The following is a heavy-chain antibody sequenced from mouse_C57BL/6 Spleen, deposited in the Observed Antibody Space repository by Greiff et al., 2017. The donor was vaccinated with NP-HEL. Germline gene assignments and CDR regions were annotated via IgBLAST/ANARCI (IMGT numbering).Heavy chain of an antibody. CDR3: TRAGTFAY. D-gene: IGHD4-1*01. V-gene: IGHV6-6*01. CDR2: IRNKANNHAT. Sequence: EVKLMESGGGLVQPGGSMKLSCAASGFTFSDAWMDWVRQSPEKGLEWVADIRNKANNHATYYAESVKGRFTISRDDSKSSVYLQMNSLRAEDTGIYYCTRAGTFAYWGQGTLVTVSA. CDR1: GFTFSDAW. J-gene: IGHJ3*01.